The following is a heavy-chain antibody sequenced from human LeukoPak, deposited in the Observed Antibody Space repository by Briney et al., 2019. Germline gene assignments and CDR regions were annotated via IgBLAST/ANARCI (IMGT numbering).Heavy chain of an antibody. V-gene: IGHV3-33*06. Sequence: PGGSLRLSCVASGCTFSNYGMHWVRQAPGKGLDWVAVIWYDGSYKYYADSVKGRFTISRENPKNTLYLQMNSVRADDTGIYYCAKVVEYTASTGTGLDYWGQGTLVTVSS. CDR3: AKVVEYTASTGTGLDY. CDR1: GCTFSNYG. D-gene: IGHD6-13*01. CDR2: IWYDGSYK. J-gene: IGHJ4*02.